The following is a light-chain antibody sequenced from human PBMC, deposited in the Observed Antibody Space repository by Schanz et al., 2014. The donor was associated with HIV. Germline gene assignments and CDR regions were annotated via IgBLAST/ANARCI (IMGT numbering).Light chain of an antibody. Sequence: EIVLTQSPATLSVSPGERATLSCRASQSVRTYLAWYQQKPGQAPRLLIYDASSRATGIPDRFSGSGSGTDFTLTISRLEPEDFAVYYCQQYGSSPLFGQGTKVEIK. V-gene: IGKV3-20*01. CDR2: DAS. J-gene: IGKJ1*01. CDR3: QQYGSSPL. CDR1: QSVRTY.